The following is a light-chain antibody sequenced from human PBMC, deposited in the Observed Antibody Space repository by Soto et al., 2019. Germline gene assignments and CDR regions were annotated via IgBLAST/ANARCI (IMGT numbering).Light chain of an antibody. CDR3: CSLTTRDSHV. V-gene: IGLV2-14*01. Sequence: QSVLTQPASVSGSPGQSITISFSGTSSDVGAHNLVSWYQQHPGRAPKLMIYAVSNRPSGVSNRFSGSKSGNTASLTISGLQAEDEADYYCCSLTTRDSHVFGTGTKVTVL. J-gene: IGLJ1*01. CDR2: AVS. CDR1: SSDVGAHNL.